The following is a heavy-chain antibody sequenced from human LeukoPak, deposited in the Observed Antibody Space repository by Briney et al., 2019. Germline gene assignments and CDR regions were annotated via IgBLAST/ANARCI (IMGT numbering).Heavy chain of an antibody. CDR3: ARSNYDILTGYRFDY. V-gene: IGHV4-38-2*02. CDR1: GYSISSGYY. Sequence: SETLSLTCTVSGYSISSGYYWGWIRQPPGKGLEWIGSIYHSGSTYYNPSLKSRVTISVDTSKNQFSLKLSSVTAADTAVYYCARSNYDILTGYRFDYWGQGTLVTVSS. J-gene: IGHJ4*02. D-gene: IGHD3-9*01. CDR2: IYHSGST.